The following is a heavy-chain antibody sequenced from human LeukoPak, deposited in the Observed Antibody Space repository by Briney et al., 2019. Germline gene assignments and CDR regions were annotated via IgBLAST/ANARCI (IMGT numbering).Heavy chain of an antibody. CDR2: ISSSGGST. CDR1: GFTFSSYA. CDR3: AKGNYGGNPLGYDY. Sequence: PGGSLRLSCAASGFTFSSYAMSWVRQAPGKGLEWVSAISSSGGSTYYADSVKGRFTISRDNSKNTLYLQMNSLRAEDTAVYYCAKGNYGGNPLGYDYWGQGTLVTVSS. J-gene: IGHJ4*02. D-gene: IGHD4-23*01. V-gene: IGHV3-23*01.